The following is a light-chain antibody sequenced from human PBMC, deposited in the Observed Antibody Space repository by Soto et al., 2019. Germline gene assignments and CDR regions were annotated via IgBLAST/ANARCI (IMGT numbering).Light chain of an antibody. CDR3: QQYGSSPIT. CDR1: QSVSRSY. J-gene: IGKJ5*01. Sequence: EIVLTQSPGTLSLSPGERATLSCRASQSVSRSYLDWYQQKPGQAPRLLIYGASSRATGIPDRFSGSGSGTDFTLTISRLEPEDFEVYYCQQYGSSPITFAQGTRLEI. V-gene: IGKV3-20*01. CDR2: GAS.